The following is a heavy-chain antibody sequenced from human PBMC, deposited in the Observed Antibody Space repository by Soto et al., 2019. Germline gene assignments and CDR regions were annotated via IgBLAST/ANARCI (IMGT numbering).Heavy chain of an antibody. CDR2: IIPIFGTA. D-gene: IGHD3-9*01. Sequence: QVQLVQSGAEVKKPGSSVKVSCKASGGTFSSYAISWVRQAPGQGLEWMGGIIPIFGTASYAQKFQGRVTIPGDESTRTAYMELSSLRSEDTAVYYCARGRYFDWLSYWGQGTLVTVSS. V-gene: IGHV1-69*12. J-gene: IGHJ4*02. CDR3: ARGRYFDWLSY. CDR1: GGTFSSYA.